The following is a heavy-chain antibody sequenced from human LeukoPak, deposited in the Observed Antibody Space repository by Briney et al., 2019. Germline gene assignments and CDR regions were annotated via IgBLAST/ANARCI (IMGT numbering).Heavy chain of an antibody. Sequence: ASVKVSCKASGYSFTSYAMNWVRQAPGQGLEWMGWINPNTGNPTYAQGFTGRFVFSLDTSVSTAYLQISSLKAEDTAVYYCARALTDYSQLPSDAFDIWGQGTMVTVSS. CDR1: GYSFTSYA. CDR3: ARALTDYSQLPSDAFDI. CDR2: INPNTGNP. J-gene: IGHJ3*02. V-gene: IGHV7-4-1*02. D-gene: IGHD1-1*01.